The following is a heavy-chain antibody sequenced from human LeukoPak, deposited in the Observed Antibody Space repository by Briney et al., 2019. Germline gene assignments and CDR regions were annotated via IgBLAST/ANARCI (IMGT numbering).Heavy chain of an antibody. D-gene: IGHD1-26*01. CDR1: GYTFTSYD. V-gene: IGHV1-8*01. J-gene: IGHJ1*01. CDR3: ARGLLLSEH. Sequence: GASVKLSCKASGYTFTSYDINWERQAPGQGLEWMGWMNPNSGNTGYAQKFQGRATMTRNTSISTAYMELSSLRSEDTAVYYCARGLLLSEHWGQGTLVTVSS. CDR2: MNPNSGNT.